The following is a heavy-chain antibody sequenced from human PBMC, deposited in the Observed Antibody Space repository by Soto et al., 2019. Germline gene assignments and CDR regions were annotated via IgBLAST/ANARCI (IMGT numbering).Heavy chain of an antibody. CDR2: IFHTGTT. D-gene: IGHD3-3*01. CDR3: AREVGAPSGWLDP. J-gene: IGHJ5*02. V-gene: IGHV4-38-2*02. CDR1: GGSIGSGYH. Sequence: SETLSVTCTVSGGSIGSGYHCAWIRQPPGMRLEWVAGIFHTGTTYYNPSLTSRVSISVDTSKKQFSLKLTSVTAADTALYSCAREVGAPSGWLDPWGQGTQVTVYS.